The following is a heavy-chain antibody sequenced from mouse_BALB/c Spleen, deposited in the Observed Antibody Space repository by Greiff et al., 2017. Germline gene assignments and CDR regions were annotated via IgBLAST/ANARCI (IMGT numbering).Heavy chain of an antibody. CDR2: IDPENGNT. V-gene: IGHV14-1*02. D-gene: IGHD2-1*01. Sequence: EVQLQQSGAELVRPGALVKLSCKASGFNIKDYYMHWVKQRPEQGLEWIGWIDPENGNTIYDPKFQGKASITADTSSNTAYLQLSSLTSEDTAVYYCASLGNYYAMDYWGQGTSVTVSS. CDR1: GFNIKDYY. J-gene: IGHJ4*01. CDR3: ASLGNYYAMDY.